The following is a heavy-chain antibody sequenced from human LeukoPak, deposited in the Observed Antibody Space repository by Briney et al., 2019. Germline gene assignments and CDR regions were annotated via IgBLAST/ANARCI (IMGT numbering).Heavy chain of an antibody. V-gene: IGHV3-30*01. CDR3: ARGGSWSYYYYFYYMDV. CDR1: GFTFSSHA. D-gene: IGHD3-10*01. Sequence: GRSLRLSCAASGFTFSSHAMHWVRQAPGKGLEWVAIISYDGSNKYYADSVKGRFTISRDNSKNTLFLQMNSLRAEDTAVYYCARGGSWSYYYYFYYMDVWGKGTTVTVSS. CDR2: ISYDGSNK. J-gene: IGHJ6*03.